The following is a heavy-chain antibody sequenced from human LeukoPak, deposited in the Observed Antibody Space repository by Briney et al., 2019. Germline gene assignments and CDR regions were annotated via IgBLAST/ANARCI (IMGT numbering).Heavy chain of an antibody. CDR1: GGSISSSSYY. CDR2: IYYSGST. V-gene: IGHV4-39*01. J-gene: IGHJ4*02. CDR3: VSRGLDSSGYYYVFDY. Sequence: SETLSLTCTVSGGSISSSSYYWGWIRQPPGKGLEWIGSIYYSGSTYYNPSLKSRVTISVDTSKNQFSLKLSSVTAADTAVYYCVSRGLDSSGYYYVFDYWGQGTLVTVSS. D-gene: IGHD3-22*01.